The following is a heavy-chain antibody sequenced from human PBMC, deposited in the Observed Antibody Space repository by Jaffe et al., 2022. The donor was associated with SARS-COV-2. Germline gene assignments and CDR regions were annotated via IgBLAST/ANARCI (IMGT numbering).Heavy chain of an antibody. Sequence: QVQLVETGGRVVQPGRSLRVSCAASGFTFGSYGMHWVRQAPGKGPEWVAVMWFDDNKKKYADSVKGRFTISGDSSKNILVLQMNSLRVEDTALYYCARASGGGNTAFFDSWGQGTLVSVSP. D-gene: IGHD2-15*01. J-gene: IGHJ5*01. CDR3: ARASGGGNTAFFDS. V-gene: IGHV3-33*01. CDR1: GFTFGSYG. CDR2: MWFDDNKK.